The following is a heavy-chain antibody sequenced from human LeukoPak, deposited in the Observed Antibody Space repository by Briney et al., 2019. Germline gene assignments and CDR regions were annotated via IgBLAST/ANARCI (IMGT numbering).Heavy chain of an antibody. CDR3: AGRDGYNNFDY. D-gene: IGHD5-24*01. V-gene: IGHV4-39*07. Sequence: SSDTLSLTCTVSGDSSSSHSYYWGWIRQPPGKGLEWIGSIYHSGSTYYNPSLESRVTISVDTSKNQFSLKLSSVTAADTAVYYCAGRDGYNNFDYWGQGTLVTVSS. J-gene: IGHJ4*02. CDR2: IYHSGST. CDR1: GDSSSSHSYY.